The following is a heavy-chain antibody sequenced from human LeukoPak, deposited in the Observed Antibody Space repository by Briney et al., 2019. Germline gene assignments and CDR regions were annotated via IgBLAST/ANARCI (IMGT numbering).Heavy chain of an antibody. V-gene: IGHV3-23*01. Sequence: QTGGSLRLSCAASGFTFSSYAMSWVRQAPGKGLEWVSAISGSGGSTYYADSVKGRFTISRDNSKNTLYPQMNSLRAEDTAVYYCAALRGYSYGGYFDYWGQGTLVTVSS. CDR1: GFTFSSYA. D-gene: IGHD5-18*01. CDR2: ISGSGGST. J-gene: IGHJ4*02. CDR3: AALRGYSYGGYFDY.